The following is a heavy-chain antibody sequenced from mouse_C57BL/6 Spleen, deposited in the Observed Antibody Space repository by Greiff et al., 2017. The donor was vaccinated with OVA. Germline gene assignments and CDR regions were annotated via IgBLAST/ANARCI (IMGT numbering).Heavy chain of an antibody. Sequence: QVQLQQPGAELVMPGASVKLSCKASGYTFTSYWMHWVKQRPGQGLEWIGEIDPSDSYTNDNQKFKGKSTLTVDKSSSTAYMQLSSLTSEDSAVYYCARQGYYGSSHGYFDVWGTGTTVTVSS. V-gene: IGHV1-69*01. CDR2: IDPSDSYT. D-gene: IGHD1-1*01. CDR1: GYTFTSYW. CDR3: ARQGYYGSSHGYFDV. J-gene: IGHJ1*03.